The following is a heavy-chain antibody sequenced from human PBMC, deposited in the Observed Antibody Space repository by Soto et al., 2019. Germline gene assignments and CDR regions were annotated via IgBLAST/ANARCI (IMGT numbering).Heavy chain of an antibody. J-gene: IGHJ4*02. CDR3: ARPARTGWKVFDY. CDR1: DDSFSSYF. CDR2: VYYTGSS. V-gene: IGHV4-59*01. Sequence: QVQLQESGPGLVKPSDTLSLNCTVSDDSFSSYFWSWIRQHPGKGLEWIGYVYYTGSSNYNPSLKSRVTMSVDTSKNQFSLKLTSVPAADTAVYYCARPARTGWKVFDYWGQGTLVTVS. D-gene: IGHD6-19*01.